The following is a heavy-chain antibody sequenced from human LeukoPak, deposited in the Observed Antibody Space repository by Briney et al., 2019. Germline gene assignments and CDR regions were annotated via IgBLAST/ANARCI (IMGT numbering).Heavy chain of an antibody. J-gene: IGHJ4*02. Sequence: GGSLRLSCKGSGYSFTSYWIGWVRQMPGKGREWMGIIYPGDSDTRYSPSFQGQVTISADKSISTAYLQWSSLKASDTAMYYCARLRLGFLWNPNDYWGQGTLVTVSS. CDR3: ARLRLGFLWNPNDY. CDR2: IYPGDSDT. D-gene: IGHD1-1*01. CDR1: GYSFTSYW. V-gene: IGHV5-51*01.